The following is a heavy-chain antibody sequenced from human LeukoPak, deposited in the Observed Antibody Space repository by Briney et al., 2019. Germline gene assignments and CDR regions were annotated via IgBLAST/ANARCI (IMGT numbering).Heavy chain of an antibody. J-gene: IGHJ3*02. D-gene: IGHD3-22*01. CDR3: ARGPDYYDSSCYNAFDI. Sequence: ASVKVSCKASGYTFTSYDINWVRQATGQGLEWMGWMNPNSGNTGYAQKFQGRVTMTRNTSISTAYMELSSLRSEDTAVYYCARGPDYYDSSCYNAFDIWGQGTMVTVSS. CDR1: GYTFTSYD. CDR2: MNPNSGNT. V-gene: IGHV1-8*01.